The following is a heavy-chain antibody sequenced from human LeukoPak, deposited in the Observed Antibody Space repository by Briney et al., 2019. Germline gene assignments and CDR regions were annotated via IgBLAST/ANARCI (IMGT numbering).Heavy chain of an antibody. Sequence: GGSLRLSCAVSGITLSNYGMSWVRQAPGKGLEWVAGISNSGGSTNYADSVKGRLTIPRDNAKNTLYLQMNSLRAEDTAVYFCAKRGVVIRVILVGFHKQAYYFDSWGQGALVTVSS. CDR1: GITLSNYG. J-gene: IGHJ4*02. V-gene: IGHV3-23*01. CDR3: AKRGVVIRVILVGFHKQAYYFDS. D-gene: IGHD3-10*01. CDR2: ISNSGGST.